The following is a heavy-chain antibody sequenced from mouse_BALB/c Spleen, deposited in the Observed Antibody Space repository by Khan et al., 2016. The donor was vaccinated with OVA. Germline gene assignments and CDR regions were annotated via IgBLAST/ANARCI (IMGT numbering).Heavy chain of an antibody. Sequence: EVKLVESGGGLVQPGGSLRLSCATSGFTFTDYYMSWVRQPPGKALEWLGFIRNKANGYTTEYSASVKGRFTISRDNSQSILYLNMNTLRAEDSATYYGARVGWAGGFAYWGQGTLVTVSA. J-gene: IGHJ3*01. CDR1: GFTFTDYY. CDR3: ARVGWAGGFAY. CDR2: IRNKANGYTT. D-gene: IGHD2-3*01. V-gene: IGHV7-3*02.